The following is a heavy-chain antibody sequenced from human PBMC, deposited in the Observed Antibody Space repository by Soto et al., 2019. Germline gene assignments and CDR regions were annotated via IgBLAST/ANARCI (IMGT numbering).Heavy chain of an antibody. CDR2: ISSSSSTI. J-gene: IGHJ4*02. Sequence: EVQLVESGGGLVQPGGTLRLSCAASGFTFSSYSMNWVRQASVNGLEWVSYISSSSSTIYYADYVKGRFTISRDNAQNVLYLQLDSLRDEDTAVYYCASRLNYYDSSGDGNYWGQGTLVTVSS. D-gene: IGHD3-22*01. CDR3: ASRLNYYDSSGDGNY. CDR1: GFTFSSYS. V-gene: IGHV3-48*02.